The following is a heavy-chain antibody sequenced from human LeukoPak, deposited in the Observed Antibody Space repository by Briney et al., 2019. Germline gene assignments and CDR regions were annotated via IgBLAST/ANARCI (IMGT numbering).Heavy chain of an antibody. Sequence: GGSLRLSCAASGFTFSSYGMHWVRQAPGKGLEWVAVISYDGSNKYYADSVKGRFTISRDNSKNTLYLQMNSLRAEDTAVYYCAKDFGIAVAGLHYWGQGTLVTVSS. J-gene: IGHJ4*02. CDR1: GFTFSSYG. CDR2: ISYDGSNK. V-gene: IGHV3-30*18. CDR3: AKDFGIAVAGLHY. D-gene: IGHD6-19*01.